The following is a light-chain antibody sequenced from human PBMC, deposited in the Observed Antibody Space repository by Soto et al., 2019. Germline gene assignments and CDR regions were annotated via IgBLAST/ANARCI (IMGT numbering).Light chain of an antibody. Sequence: SALTQPASVSGSPGQSITIFCTGTSSDIGAYNYVSWYQQHPGKAPTLLICEVSNRPSGVSNRFSGSKSGNTASLTISGLQAEDEADYYCSSYTSSSTYVFGTGTKLTVL. V-gene: IGLV2-14*01. CDR2: EVS. CDR1: SSDIGAYNY. CDR3: SSYTSSSTYV. J-gene: IGLJ1*01.